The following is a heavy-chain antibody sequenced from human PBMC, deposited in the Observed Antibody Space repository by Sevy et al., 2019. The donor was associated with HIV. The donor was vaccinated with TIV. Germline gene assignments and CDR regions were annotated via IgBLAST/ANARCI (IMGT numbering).Heavy chain of an antibody. V-gene: IGHV3-23*01. CDR1: GFTFSSYV. CDR3: AKDPGAYTSTWYRIGWFDL. Sequence: GGSLRLSCAASGFTFSSYVMTWVRQAPGKGLEWVSTISASGGNTYYADSVKGRFTVSRDNSKSTLYLQMNSLRAEDTAGYHCAKDPGAYTSTWYRIGWFDLWGQRTLVTVSS. CDR2: ISASGGNT. J-gene: IGHJ5*02. D-gene: IGHD6-13*01.